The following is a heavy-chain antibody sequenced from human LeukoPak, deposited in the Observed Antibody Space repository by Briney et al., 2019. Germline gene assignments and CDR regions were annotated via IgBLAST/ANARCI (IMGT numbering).Heavy chain of an antibody. V-gene: IGHV3-53*01. CDR1: GFTVSSNY. CDR2: IYSGGST. CDR3: ARNSYGYDYFDY. Sequence: QPGGSLRLSCAASGFTVSSNYMSWVRQAPGKGLEWVSVIYSGGSTYYADSVKGRFTISRDNSKNTLYLQMNSLRAEDTAVYYCARNSYGYDYFDYWGQGTLVTASS. D-gene: IGHD5-18*01. J-gene: IGHJ4*02.